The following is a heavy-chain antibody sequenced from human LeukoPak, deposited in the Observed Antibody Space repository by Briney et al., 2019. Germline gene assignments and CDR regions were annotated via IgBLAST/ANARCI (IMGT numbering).Heavy chain of an antibody. D-gene: IGHD2-2*02. CDR2: IIPIFRTA. Sequence: SVKVSCKASGGTFSGYAITWVRQAPGQGLEWMGGIIPIFRTANYAQKFQGRVTVTTDESTSTSYMELSSLKTEDTAVYFCTSNLYCSTSSCYTLDNWGQGTLVAVSP. CDR3: TSNLYCSTSSCYTLDN. V-gene: IGHV1-69*05. J-gene: IGHJ4*02. CDR1: GGTFSGYA.